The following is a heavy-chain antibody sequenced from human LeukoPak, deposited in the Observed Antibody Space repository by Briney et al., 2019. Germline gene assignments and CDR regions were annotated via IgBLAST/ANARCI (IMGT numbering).Heavy chain of an antibody. Sequence: ASVKVSCKASGYTFTSYGISWVRQAPGQGLEWMGWISAYNGNTNYAQKFQGRVTITADESTSTAYMELSSLRSEDTAVYYCARDKDSFSNYYYYMDVWGKGTTVTVSS. CDR2: ISAYNGNT. J-gene: IGHJ6*03. V-gene: IGHV1-18*01. D-gene: IGHD2/OR15-2a*01. CDR3: ARDKDSFSNYYYYMDV. CDR1: GYTFTSYG.